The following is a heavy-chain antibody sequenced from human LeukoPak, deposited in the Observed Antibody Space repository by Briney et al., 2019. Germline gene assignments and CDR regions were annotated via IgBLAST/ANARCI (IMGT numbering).Heavy chain of an antibody. V-gene: IGHV1-18*01. Sequence: ASVKVSCKASGYTFTSYGISWVRQSPGQGLEWMGWISAYNGNTNYAQKLQGRVTMTTDTSTSTAYMELRSLRSDDTAVYYCARDWGAITMLLVDYWGQGTLVTVSS. CDR2: ISAYNGNT. J-gene: IGHJ4*02. CDR3: ARDWGAITMLLVDY. D-gene: IGHD3-22*01. CDR1: GYTFTSYG.